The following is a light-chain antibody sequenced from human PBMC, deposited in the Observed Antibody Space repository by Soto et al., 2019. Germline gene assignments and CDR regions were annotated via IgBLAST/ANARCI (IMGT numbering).Light chain of an antibody. CDR1: QSVSSK. J-gene: IGKJ1*01. CDR2: GAS. CDR3: LQYNDWPRT. Sequence: EIVMTQSPATLSVSPGEGATLSCRASQSVSSKLAWYQQKPGQAPRLLIYGASTRATDIPGRFSGSGSGTEFTLTISSLQPEDFAVYYCLQYNDWPRTFGQGTKVDIK. V-gene: IGKV3-15*01.